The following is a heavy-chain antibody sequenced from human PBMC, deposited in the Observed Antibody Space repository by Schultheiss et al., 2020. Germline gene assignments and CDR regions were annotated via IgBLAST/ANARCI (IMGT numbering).Heavy chain of an antibody. Sequence: SETLSLTCTVSGGSISSYYWSWIRQPPGKGLEWIGYIYYSGSTNYNPSLKSRVTISVDTSKNQFSLKLSSVTAADTAVYYCASTNPDYYDSSAPGLWGQGTLVTVAS. CDR2: IYYSGST. CDR1: GGSISSYY. D-gene: IGHD3-22*01. V-gene: IGHV4-59*08. CDR3: ASTNPDYYDSSAPGL. J-gene: IGHJ4*02.